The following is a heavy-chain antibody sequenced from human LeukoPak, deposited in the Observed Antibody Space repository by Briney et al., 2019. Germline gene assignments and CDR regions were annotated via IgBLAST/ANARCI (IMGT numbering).Heavy chain of an antibody. CDR2: ISYDGKYK. CDR3: ARGAYNGYDSPDYLDY. J-gene: IGHJ4*02. Sequence: PGRSLRLSCAASGFSFSSYALHWVRQAPGKGLEWVALISYDGKYKYYADSVRGRFTISRDSSKNTLYLHMNSLRPEDTAVYYCARGAYNGYDSPDYLDYWGQGTLVTVSS. CDR1: GFSFSSYA. D-gene: IGHD5-12*01. V-gene: IGHV3-30*04.